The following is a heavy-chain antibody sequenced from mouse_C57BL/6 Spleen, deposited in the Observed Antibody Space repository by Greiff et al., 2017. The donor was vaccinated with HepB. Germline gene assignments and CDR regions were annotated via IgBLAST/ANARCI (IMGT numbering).Heavy chain of an antibody. V-gene: IGHV1-61*01. CDR1: GYTFTSYW. J-gene: IGHJ1*03. D-gene: IGHD1-1*01. CDR3: ARGRDLLLREYFDV. CDR2: IYPSDSET. Sequence: QVQLQQPGAELVRPGSSVKLSCKASGYTFTSYWMDWVKQRPGQGLEWIGNIYPSDSETHYNQKFKDKATLTVDKSSSTAYMQLSSLTSEDSAVYYCARGRDLLLREYFDVWGTGTTVTVSS.